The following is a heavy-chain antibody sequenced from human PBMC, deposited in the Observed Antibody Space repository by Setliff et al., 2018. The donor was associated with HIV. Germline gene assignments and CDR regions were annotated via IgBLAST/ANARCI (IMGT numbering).Heavy chain of an antibody. CDR3: ASVWFGDLEALKN. D-gene: IGHD3-10*01. CDR1: GFIFSSYA. CDR2: LSGSGGSP. J-gene: IGHJ4*02. V-gene: IGHV3-23*01. Sequence: GGSLRLSCAASGFIFSSYAMRWVRQAPGKGLEWVSTLSGSGGSPLYADSVKGRFTISRDNAKNIVYLQMNSLGVEDTAVYYCASVWFGDLEALKNWGQGTLVTVSS.